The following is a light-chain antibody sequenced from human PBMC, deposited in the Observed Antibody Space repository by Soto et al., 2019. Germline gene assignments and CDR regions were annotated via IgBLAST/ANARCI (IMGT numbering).Light chain of an antibody. CDR2: GAS. V-gene: IGKV1-39*01. CDR1: QSLSSY. CDR3: QQSYTPPYW. J-gene: IGKJ2*01. Sequence: DIPMTQSPSSLSASVGGRVTFTCRARQSLSSYLNWYQQKPGNAPKILIYGASTLQSVVPSSFSGSETGTDFTLTISSLQPEDVATYYCQQSYTPPYWVGQSTKLEI.